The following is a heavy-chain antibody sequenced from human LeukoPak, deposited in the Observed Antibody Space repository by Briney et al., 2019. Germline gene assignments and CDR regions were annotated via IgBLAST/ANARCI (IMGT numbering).Heavy chain of an antibody. D-gene: IGHD4-11*01. CDR1: GYTFTSYD. CDR3: ARVDYSNDFDI. Sequence: ASVKVSCKASGYTFTSYDSNWVRQATGQGLEWMGWMNPNSGKTGNAQKFQGRVTITWNTSISTAYMELSSLGSEDTAVYFCARVDYSNDFDIWGQGTMVTVSS. J-gene: IGHJ3*02. CDR2: MNPNSGKT. V-gene: IGHV1-8*03.